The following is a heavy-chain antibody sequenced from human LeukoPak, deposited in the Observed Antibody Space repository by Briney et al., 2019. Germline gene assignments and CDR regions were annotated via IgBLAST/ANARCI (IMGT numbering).Heavy chain of an antibody. J-gene: IGHJ6*03. CDR1: GYTFTSYG. CDR2: IIPYNGDT. Sequence: ASVKVSCKASGYTFTSYGLSWVRQAPGQGLEWMRWIIPYNGDTNYAQKLQGRVTMTTDTSTSTAYMELRSLRSDDTAVYYCARVIVPAADYYYMDVWGKGTTVTVSS. D-gene: IGHD2-2*01. V-gene: IGHV1-18*01. CDR3: ARVIVPAADYYYMDV.